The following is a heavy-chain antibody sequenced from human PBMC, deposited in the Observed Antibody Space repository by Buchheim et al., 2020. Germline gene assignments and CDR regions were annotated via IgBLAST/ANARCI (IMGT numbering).Heavy chain of an antibody. CDR2: ISGSGGRT. V-gene: IGHV3-23*01. J-gene: IGHJ4*02. D-gene: IGHD3-3*01. CDR1: GFTFSSYG. CDR3: AKDPIWSGSYTPNPTTTDLDY. Sequence: EVQLLESGGGLVQPGGSLRLSCAASGFTFSSYGMSWVRQAPGKGLEWVSGISGSGGRTYYADSVKGRFTISRDNSKNTLYLQMNSLRAEDTAVFYCAKDPIWSGSYTPNPTTTDLDYWGQG.